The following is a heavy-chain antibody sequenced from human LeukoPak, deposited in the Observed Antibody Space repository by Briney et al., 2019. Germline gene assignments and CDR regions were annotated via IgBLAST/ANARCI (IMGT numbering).Heavy chain of an antibody. CDR2: INHSGST. J-gene: IGHJ5*02. D-gene: IGHD5-18*01. Sequence: PSETLSLTCAVYGGSFSGYYWSWIRQPPGKGLEWIGEINHSGSTDYNPSLKSRVTISVDTSKNQFSLKLSSVTAADTAVYYCARSGYSYGKGYGWFDPWGKGTLVTVSS. V-gene: IGHV4-34*01. CDR3: ARSGYSYGKGYGWFDP. CDR1: GGSFSGYY.